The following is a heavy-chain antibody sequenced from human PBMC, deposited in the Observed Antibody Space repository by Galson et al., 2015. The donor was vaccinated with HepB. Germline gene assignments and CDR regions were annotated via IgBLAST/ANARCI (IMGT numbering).Heavy chain of an antibody. D-gene: IGHD4-11*01. CDR1: GFTFSRYG. J-gene: IGHJ4*02. Sequence: SLRLSCAASGFTFSRYGMHWVRQAPGKGLEWVAVISYDGGNKYYADSVKGRFTISRDNPENTLYLQMTSLRPEDTAFYYCVKNGIEYSNSGYFEVWGQGTLVIVSS. V-gene: IGHV3-30*18. CDR2: ISYDGGNK. CDR3: VKNGIEYSNSGYFEV.